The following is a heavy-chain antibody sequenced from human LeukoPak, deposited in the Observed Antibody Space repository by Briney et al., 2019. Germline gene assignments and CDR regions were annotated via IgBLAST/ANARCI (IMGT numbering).Heavy chain of an antibody. J-gene: IGHJ4*02. V-gene: IGHV3-23*01. CDR1: GFTFSSYA. CDR2: ISGSGGST. Sequence: PGGSLRLSCAASGFTFSSYAMSWVRQAPGKGLEWVSAISGSGGSTYYADSVKGRFTISRDNSKNTLYLQMNSLRAEDTAVYYCARDLSSYYDSSGYAHEYWGQGTLVTVSS. CDR3: ARDLSSYYDSSGYAHEY. D-gene: IGHD3-22*01.